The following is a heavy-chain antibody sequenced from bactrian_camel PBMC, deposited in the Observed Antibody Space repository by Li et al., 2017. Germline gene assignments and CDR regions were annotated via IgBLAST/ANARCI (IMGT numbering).Heavy chain of an antibody. CDR1: GFTFSSYA. Sequence: QLVESGGGLVQPGGSLRLSCAASGFTFSSYAMSWVRQAPGKGLEWVSSIRDGTSGYAASVKGRFTGSTDNDKNTVYLQMNNLKPEDTAVYYCVLWDSPMGVTVVPNEGGQGTQVTVS. V-gene: IGHV3S10*01. D-gene: IGHD6*01. J-gene: IGHJ4*01. CDR3: VLWDSPMGVTVVPNE. CDR2: IRDGTS.